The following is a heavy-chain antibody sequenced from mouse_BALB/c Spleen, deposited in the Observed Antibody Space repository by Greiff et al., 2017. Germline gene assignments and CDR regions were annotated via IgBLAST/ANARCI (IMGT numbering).Heavy chain of an antibody. CDR3: AREGYYGTPDY. D-gene: IGHD1-1*01. CDR1: GFTFSSYA. CDR2: ISSGGST. J-gene: IGHJ2*01. V-gene: IGHV5-6-5*01. Sequence: EVKLMESGGGLVKPGGSLKLSCAASGFTFSSYAMSWVRQTPEKRLEWVASISSGGSTYYPDSVKGRFTISRDNARNILYLQMSSLRSEDTAMYYCAREGYYGTPDYWGQGTTLTVSS.